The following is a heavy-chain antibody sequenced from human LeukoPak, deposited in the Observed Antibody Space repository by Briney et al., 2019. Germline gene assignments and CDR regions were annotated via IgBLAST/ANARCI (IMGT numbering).Heavy chain of an antibody. CDR1: GCTFSTYW. Sequence: GGSLRPSCTASGCTFSTYWMSWVRQAPGEGLEWVANIHPEGNEKYHVDSVKGRFTISRDNAKNSLYLQMNSLRVEDTAVYYCARGDDFSGDYWGQGTLVTVSS. V-gene: IGHV3-7*04. CDR2: IHPEGNEK. CDR3: ARGDDFSGDY. J-gene: IGHJ4*02. D-gene: IGHD2-21*02.